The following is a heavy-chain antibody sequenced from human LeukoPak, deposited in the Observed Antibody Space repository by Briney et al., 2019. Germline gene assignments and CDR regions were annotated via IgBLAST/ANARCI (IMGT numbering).Heavy chain of an antibody. CDR2: IDHTGRS. Sequence: SETLSLACAVYGGSFSGHYWTWIRQPPGKGLEWVGEIDHTGRSTYNPSLTSRVTISKDSSKNQFSLSLGSVIAADTAVYFCARGENSGSYFSYFDSWAQGTPVTVSS. CDR3: ARGENSGSYFSYFDS. J-gene: IGHJ5*01. CDR1: GGSFSGHY. V-gene: IGHV4-34*01. D-gene: IGHD3-10*01.